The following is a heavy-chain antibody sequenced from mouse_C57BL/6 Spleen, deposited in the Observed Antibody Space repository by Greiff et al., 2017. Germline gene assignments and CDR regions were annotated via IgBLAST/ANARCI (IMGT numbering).Heavy chain of an antibody. CDR1: GYTFTSYW. CDR3: ARGGGYDYGGYFDV. Sequence: QVQLQQPGAELVMPGASVKLSCKASGYTFTSYWMHWVKQRPGQGLEWIGEIDPSDSYTNYNQKFKGNSTLTVDKSSSTAYMQLSSLTSEDSAVYYCARGGGYDYGGYFDVWGTGTTVTVSS. J-gene: IGHJ1*03. V-gene: IGHV1-69*01. D-gene: IGHD2-4*01. CDR2: IDPSDSYT.